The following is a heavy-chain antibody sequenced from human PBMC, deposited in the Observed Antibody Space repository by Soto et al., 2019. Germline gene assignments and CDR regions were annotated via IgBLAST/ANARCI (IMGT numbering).Heavy chain of an antibody. CDR1: GFTFSSYA. Sequence: GGSLRLSCAASGFTFSSYAMSWVRQAPGKGLEWVSAISGSGGSTYYADSVKGRFTIYRDNSKNTLYLQMNSLRAEDTAVYYCAGYYDILTGYYGVPFDYWGQGTLVTVSS. CDR3: AGYYDILTGYYGVPFDY. V-gene: IGHV3-23*01. CDR2: ISGSGGST. D-gene: IGHD3-9*01. J-gene: IGHJ4*02.